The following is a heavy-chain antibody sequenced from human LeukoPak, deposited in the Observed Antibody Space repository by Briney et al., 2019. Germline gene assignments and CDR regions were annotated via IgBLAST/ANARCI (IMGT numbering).Heavy chain of an antibody. D-gene: IGHD6-19*01. V-gene: IGHV4-59*01. CDR2: IYYSGST. Sequence: SETLSLTCTVSGGSIRSYYWSWIRQSPGKGLEWIGYIYYSGSTNYNPSLKSRVTISVDTSKNQFSLKLSSVTAADTAVYYCARVGKQWLVLRGWFDPWGQGTLVTVSS. CDR1: GGSIRSYY. CDR3: ARVGKQWLVLRGWFDP. J-gene: IGHJ5*02.